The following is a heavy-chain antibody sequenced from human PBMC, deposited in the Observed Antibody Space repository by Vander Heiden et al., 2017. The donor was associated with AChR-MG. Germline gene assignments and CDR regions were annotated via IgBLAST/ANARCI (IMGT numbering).Heavy chain of an antibody. CDR3: ARCGLPYYDFWSGTTSNWFDP. J-gene: IGHJ5*02. CDR1: GGTFSSYA. V-gene: IGHV1-69*01. CDR2: IIPIFGTA. Sequence: QVQLVQSGAEVKKPGSSVKVSCKASGGTFSSYAISRVRQAPGQGLEWMGGIIPIFGTANYAQKFQGRVTITADESTSTAYMELSSLRSEDTAVYYCARCGLPYYDFWSGTTSNWFDPWGQGTLVTVSS. D-gene: IGHD3-3*01.